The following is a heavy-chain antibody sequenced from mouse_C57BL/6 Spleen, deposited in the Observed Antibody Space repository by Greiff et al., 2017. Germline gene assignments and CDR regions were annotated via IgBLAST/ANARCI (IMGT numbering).Heavy chain of an antibody. CDR1: GYTFTSYW. CDR3: ARADGYPSCFAY. V-gene: IGHV1-55*01. J-gene: IGHJ3*01. D-gene: IGHD2-3*01. Sequence: QVQLQQPGAELVKPGASVKMSCKASGYTFTSYWITWVKQRPGQGLEWIGDIYPGSGSTNYNEKFKSKATLTVDTSSSTAYMQRSSLTSEDSAVYYCARADGYPSCFAYWGKGTLVTVSA. CDR2: IYPGSGST.